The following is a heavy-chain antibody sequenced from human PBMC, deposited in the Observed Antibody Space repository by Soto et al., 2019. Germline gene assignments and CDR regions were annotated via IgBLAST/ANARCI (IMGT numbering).Heavy chain of an antibody. J-gene: IGHJ4*02. Sequence: PVWSLRLSWSSSPFTFSRYAMILVLDSPFKGLEWVSTIRGSGDSTFYADSVKGRFTVSRDNSENTLYLQMNSLRAEDTAFYYCAKDQGDASNTFDLWGQGTLVTVSS. CDR3: AKDQGDASNTFDL. V-gene: IGHV3-23*01. D-gene: IGHD1-26*01. CDR2: IRGSGDST. CDR1: PFTFSRYA.